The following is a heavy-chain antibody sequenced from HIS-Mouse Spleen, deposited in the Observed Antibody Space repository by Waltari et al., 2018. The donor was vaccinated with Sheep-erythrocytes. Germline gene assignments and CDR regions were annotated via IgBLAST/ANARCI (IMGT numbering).Heavy chain of an antibody. CDR3: ARVASGATFDY. Sequence: SCAASGFTFSSYSMNWVRQAPGKGLEGVSSISSSSSYIYYADSVKGRFTISRDTAKNSLYLQMNSLRAEDTAVYYCARVASGATFDYWGQGTLVTVSS. J-gene: IGHJ4*02. D-gene: IGHD1-26*01. CDR1: GFTFSSYS. CDR2: ISSSSSYI. V-gene: IGHV3-21*01.